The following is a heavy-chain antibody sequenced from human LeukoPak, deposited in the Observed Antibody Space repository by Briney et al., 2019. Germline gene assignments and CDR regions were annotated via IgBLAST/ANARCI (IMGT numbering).Heavy chain of an antibody. CDR3: ARAYGTGGITDY. CDR2: ISSSSSTI. Sequence: GGSLRLSCAASGFTFSSYSMNWVRQAPGKGLEWVSSISSSSSTIYYADSVKGRFTISRDNAKNSLYLQMNSLRAEDTAVYYCARAYGTGGITDYWGQGTLVTVSS. D-gene: IGHD3-10*01. V-gene: IGHV3-48*04. J-gene: IGHJ4*02. CDR1: GFTFSSYS.